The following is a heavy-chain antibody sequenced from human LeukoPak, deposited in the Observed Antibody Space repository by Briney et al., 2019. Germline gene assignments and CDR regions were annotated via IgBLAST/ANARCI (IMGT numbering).Heavy chain of an antibody. J-gene: IGHJ4*02. V-gene: IGHV3-7*02. Sequence: GGSLRLSCAASGFTFSSYWMSWVRQAPGKGLEWVANIKQDGTEKYYVDSVKGRFSISRDNAKNSLYLQMNSLRAEDTAVYYCARGRPLYYFDYWGQGTLVTVSS. CDR2: IKQDGTEK. CDR3: ARGRPLYYFDY. CDR1: GFTFSSYW.